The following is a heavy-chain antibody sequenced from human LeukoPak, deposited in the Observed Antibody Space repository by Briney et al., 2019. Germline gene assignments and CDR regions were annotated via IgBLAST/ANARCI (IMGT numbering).Heavy chain of an antibody. CDR1: GYTFTGYY. CDR3: ARDSIYGDYSWFDP. J-gene: IGHJ5*02. V-gene: IGHV1-2*02. Sequence: ASVKVSCKASGYTFTGYYMHWVRQAPGQGLEWMGWINPNSGGTNYAQKFQGRVIMTRDTSISTAYMELSRLRSDDTAVYYCARDSIYGDYSWFDPWGQGTLVTVSS. D-gene: IGHD4-17*01. CDR2: INPNSGGT.